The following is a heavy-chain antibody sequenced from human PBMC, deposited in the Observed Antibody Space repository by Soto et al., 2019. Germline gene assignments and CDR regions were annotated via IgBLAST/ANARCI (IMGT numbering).Heavy chain of an antibody. V-gene: IGHV1-2*02. CDR2: INPNSGGT. D-gene: IGHD1-1*01. CDR1: VYTFSDYY. J-gene: IGHJ4*02. Sequence: ASVKVSCKASVYTFSDYYIHWVRQAPGQGLEWMGWINPNSGGTKYAPKFQGGVTMTRDTSITTAYMELSRLRSGDTAVYYCAREPATAKPEGVDFWGQGTLVTVSS. CDR3: AREPATAKPEGVDF.